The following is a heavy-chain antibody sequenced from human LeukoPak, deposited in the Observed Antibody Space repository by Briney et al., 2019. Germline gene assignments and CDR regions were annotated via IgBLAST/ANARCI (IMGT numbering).Heavy chain of an antibody. CDR2: IYYSGRT. Sequence: SETLSLTCSVSGDSISSGGYYWSWIRQHPGKGLEWIGYIYYSGRTNYNPSLKSRVTMSIDTSKDQFSLKPSSVTAADTAVYYCARNIVVVTADSYYYYGMDVWGPGTTVTVSS. V-gene: IGHV4-31*03. D-gene: IGHD2-21*02. J-gene: IGHJ6*02. CDR3: ARNIVVVTADSYYYYGMDV. CDR1: GDSISSGGYY.